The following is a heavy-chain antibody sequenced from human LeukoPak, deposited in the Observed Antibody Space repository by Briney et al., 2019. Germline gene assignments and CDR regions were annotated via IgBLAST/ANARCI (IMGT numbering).Heavy chain of an antibody. V-gene: IGHV3-48*01. D-gene: IGHD3-10*01. CDR3: AICYGSGNYDPGYYYMDV. CDR2: ISSSSSTI. J-gene: IGHJ6*03. Sequence: GGCLRLSCAASGFTFSSYSMNWVRQAPGKGLEWVSYISSSSSTIYYADSVKGRFTISRDNAKNSLYLQMNSLRAEDTAVYYCAICYGSGNYDPGYYYMDVWGKGTTVTVSS. CDR1: GFTFSSYS.